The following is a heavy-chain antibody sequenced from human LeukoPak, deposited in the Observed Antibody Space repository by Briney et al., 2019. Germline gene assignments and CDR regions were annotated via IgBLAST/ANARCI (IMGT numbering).Heavy chain of an antibody. V-gene: IGHV3-9*01. CDR3: ARSAPGWRLDY. CDR2: ISWNSGTI. Sequence: TGGSLRLSCAASGFTFGAYSMHWVRQVPGKDLEWVSGISWNSGTIDYVDSVRGRFTVSRDNAKNSLYLQMNSLRAEDTAVYYCARSAPGWRLDYWGQGTLVTVSS. CDR1: GFTFGAYS. D-gene: IGHD6-19*01. J-gene: IGHJ4*02.